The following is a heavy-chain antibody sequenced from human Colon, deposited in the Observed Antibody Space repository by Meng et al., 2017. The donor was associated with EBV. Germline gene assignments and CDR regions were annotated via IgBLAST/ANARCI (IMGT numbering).Heavy chain of an antibody. Sequence: QLQLQESGPGLVRPSETLSLTCSVSGDSISGSGDYWGWVRQPPGKGLEWIDNIYYTGSTYYNPSLKSRVTISVDTSKNQFSLKVTSMTAADTAVYYCARDGPLLWGPGTLVTVSS. CDR1: GDSISGSGDY. CDR2: IYYTGST. CDR3: ARDGPLL. V-gene: IGHV4-39*07. J-gene: IGHJ4*02.